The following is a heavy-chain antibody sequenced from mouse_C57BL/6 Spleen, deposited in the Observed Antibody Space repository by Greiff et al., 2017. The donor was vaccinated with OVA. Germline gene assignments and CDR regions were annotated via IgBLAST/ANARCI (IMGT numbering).Heavy chain of an antibody. D-gene: IGHD1-1*01. Sequence: QVQLQQSGAELVKPGASVKISCKASGYAFSSYWMNWVKQRPGQGLEWIGQIYPGDGDTNYNGKFKGKATLTADQSSSTAYMQLRSLTSEDSAVDFCAREGTTVVATNFDVWGTGTTVTVSS. CDR3: AREGTTVVATNFDV. CDR1: GYAFSSYW. CDR2: IYPGDGDT. J-gene: IGHJ1*03. V-gene: IGHV1-80*01.